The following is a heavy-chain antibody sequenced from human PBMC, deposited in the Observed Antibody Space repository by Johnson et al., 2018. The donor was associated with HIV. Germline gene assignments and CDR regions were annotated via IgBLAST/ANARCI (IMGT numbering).Heavy chain of an antibody. CDR3: ASSNVVGYSNYPDAFDI. V-gene: IGHV3-13*01. CDR1: GFTFSSYD. J-gene: IGHJ3*02. D-gene: IGHD6-13*01. CDR2: IGPAADT. Sequence: VQLVESGGGLVQPGGSLRLSCAASGFTFSSYDIHWVRQATGKGLESVSPIGPAADTYYPGSVKGRFTVSRENAKNALYRQMTSLRAGDTAVYYCASSNVVGYSNYPDAFDIWGQGTMVTVSS.